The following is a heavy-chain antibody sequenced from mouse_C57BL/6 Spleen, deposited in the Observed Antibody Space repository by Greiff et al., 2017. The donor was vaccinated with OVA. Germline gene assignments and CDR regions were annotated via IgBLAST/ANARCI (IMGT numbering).Heavy chain of an antibody. CDR2: IDPYSGGT. Sequence: QVQLQQPGAELVKPGASVKLSCKASGYTFTSYWMHWVKQRPGRGLAWIGRIDPYSGGTKYNEKFKGKATLTVDKSSSTAYMQLSSLTSEDSAVYYCAGWDYGRGLYWYFDDWGKGTTVTVSS. D-gene: IGHD1-1*01. J-gene: IGHJ1*03. CDR1: GYTFTSYW. V-gene: IGHV1-72*01. CDR3: AGWDYGRGLYWYFDD.